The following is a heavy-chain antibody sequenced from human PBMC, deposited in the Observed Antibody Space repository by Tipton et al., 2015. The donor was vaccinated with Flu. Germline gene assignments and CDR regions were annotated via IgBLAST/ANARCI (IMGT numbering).Heavy chain of an antibody. Sequence: TLSLTCTVSGGSISSYYWSWIRQPPGKGLEWIGYIYYSGSTNYNPSLKSRVTISVDTSKNQFSLKQSSVTAADTAVYYCARRGRTGDRLDWGQGTLVTVSS. CDR2: IYYSGST. J-gene: IGHJ4*02. D-gene: IGHD7-27*01. CDR1: GGSISSYY. CDR3: ARRGRTGDRLD. V-gene: IGHV4-59*08.